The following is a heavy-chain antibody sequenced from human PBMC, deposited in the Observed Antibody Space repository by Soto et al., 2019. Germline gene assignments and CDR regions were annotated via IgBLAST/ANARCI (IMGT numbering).Heavy chain of an antibody. V-gene: IGHV4-34*01. J-gene: IGHJ4*02. D-gene: IGHD6-13*01. Sequence: SETLSLTCAVYGGSFSDYSWSWIRQPPGKGLAWIGEISHSGGSNYNPSLKSRVTISVDTSKNQFSLKLSSVTAADTAVYYCARGRKDYSSSWYVGWGQGTLVTSPQ. CDR2: ISHSGGS. CDR1: GGSFSDYS. CDR3: ARGRKDYSSSWYVG.